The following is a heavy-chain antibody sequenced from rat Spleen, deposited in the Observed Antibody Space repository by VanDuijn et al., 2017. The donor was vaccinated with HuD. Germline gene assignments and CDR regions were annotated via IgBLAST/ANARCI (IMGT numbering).Heavy chain of an antibody. CDR2: ISTSGGNT. V-gene: IGHV5-25*01. CDR3: ARRNYGNNYFDHWGQGVMVTVSSAQTTAPSVLDSPYSESYYYGYWYFDF. Sequence: EVGLVDSGGGLVQPGRSMKLSCAASGFTFSNYGMAWVRQAPTKGLEWVASISTSGGNTYYRDSVKGRFTISSDNAKSTLYLPMDSLRSEDTATYYCARRNYGNNYFDHWGQGVMVTVSSAQTTAPSVLDSPYSESYYYGYWYFDFWGPGTMVTVSS. J-gene: IGHJ1*01. D-gene: IGHD1-9*01. CDR1: GFTFSNYG.